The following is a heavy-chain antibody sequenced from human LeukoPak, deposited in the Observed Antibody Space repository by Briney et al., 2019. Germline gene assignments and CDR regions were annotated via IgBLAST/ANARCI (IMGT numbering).Heavy chain of an antibody. CDR3: ARTGHYDYVWGSYHIDY. V-gene: IGHV4-39*01. D-gene: IGHD3-16*02. CDR2: IYYSGST. CDR1: GGSISSSSYY. J-gene: IGHJ4*02. Sequence: SETLSLTCTVSGGSISSSSYYWGWIRQPPGKGLEWIGRIYYSGSTYYNPSLKSRVTISVDTSKNQFSLKLSSVTAADTAVYYCARTGHYDYVWGSYHIDYWGQGTLVTVSS.